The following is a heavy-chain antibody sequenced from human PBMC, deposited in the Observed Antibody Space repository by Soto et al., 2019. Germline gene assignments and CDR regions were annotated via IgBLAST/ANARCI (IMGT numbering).Heavy chain of an antibody. Sequence: QVQLQESGPGLVKPSETLSLTCTVSGGSISSYYWSWIRQPPGKGLAWIGYIYYSGSTNYNPSLKGRVTISVDTSKNQFSLKLSSVTAADTAVYYCARGENDYGDYSPSWYFDLWGRGTLVTVSS. J-gene: IGHJ2*01. D-gene: IGHD4-17*01. V-gene: IGHV4-59*01. CDR2: IYYSGST. CDR3: ARGENDYGDYSPSWYFDL. CDR1: GGSISSYY.